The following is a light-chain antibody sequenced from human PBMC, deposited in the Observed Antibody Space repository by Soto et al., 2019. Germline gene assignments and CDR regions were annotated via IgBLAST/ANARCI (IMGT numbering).Light chain of an antibody. CDR2: DAS. J-gene: IGKJ2*01. CDR3: QQYNSYSPEKT. Sequence: DIQMTQSPSTLSASVGDRVTITCRASQSISSWLAWYQQKPGKAPKLLIYDASSLESGVPSRFSGSGSGTEFTLTLSSLQPDYFATYYCQQYNSYSPEKTFGQGTKLEIK. CDR1: QSISSW. V-gene: IGKV1-5*01.